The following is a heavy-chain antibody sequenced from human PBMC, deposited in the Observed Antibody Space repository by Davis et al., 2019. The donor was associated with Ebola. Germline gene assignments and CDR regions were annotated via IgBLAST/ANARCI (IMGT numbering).Heavy chain of an antibody. V-gene: IGHV1-69*10. CDR3: ARAPDYGGNSGYYYYGMDV. D-gene: IGHD4-23*01. CDR1: GGTFSSYA. Sequence: AASVKVSCKASGGTFSSYAISWVRQAPGQGLEWMGGIIPIFGIANYAQKLQGRVTITADKSTSTAYMELSSLRSEDTAVYYCARAPDYGGNSGYYYYGMDVWGQGTTVTVSS. CDR2: IIPIFGIA. J-gene: IGHJ6*02.